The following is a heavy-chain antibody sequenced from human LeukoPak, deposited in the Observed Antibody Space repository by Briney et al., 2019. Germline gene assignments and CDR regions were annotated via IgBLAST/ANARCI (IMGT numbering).Heavy chain of an antibody. Sequence: GESLKISCKGSGYSFTTYWLAWVRQMPGQGLEWMGIIYPGDSDTRYSPSFQGQVTISADKSISTAYLQWSGLKASDTAMYYCARHHYSGLYNWFDPWGQGTLVTVSS. J-gene: IGHJ5*02. CDR2: IYPGDSDT. V-gene: IGHV5-51*01. CDR3: ARHHYSGLYNWFDP. D-gene: IGHD1-26*01. CDR1: GYSFTTYW.